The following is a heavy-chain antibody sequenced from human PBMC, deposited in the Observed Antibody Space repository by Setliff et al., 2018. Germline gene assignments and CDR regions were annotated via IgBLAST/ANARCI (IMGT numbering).Heavy chain of an antibody. V-gene: IGHV3-15*01. J-gene: IGHJ4*02. CDR2: IKSETAGGTT. CDR3: TTAHYTGNSRTLDF. CDR1: GFTFSEEW. D-gene: IGHD1-26*01. Sequence: PGESLKLSCAASGFTFSEEWMSWVRQAPGKGLGWIGRIKSETAGGTTDYGAPVKGRFTISRDDSKNTLLLQMNNLKTEDTALYYCTTAHYTGNSRTLDFWGPGTLVTVSS.